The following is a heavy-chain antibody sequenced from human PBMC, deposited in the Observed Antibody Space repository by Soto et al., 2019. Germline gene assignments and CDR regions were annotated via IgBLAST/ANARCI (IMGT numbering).Heavy chain of an antibody. V-gene: IGHV4-39*01. CDR2: IYYSGST. Sequence: SETLSLTCTVSGGSISSSSYYWGWIRQPPGKGLEWIGSIYYSGSTYYNPSLKSRVTISVDTSKNQFSLKLSSVTAADTAVYYCARHDVEGSYYDSSGLSWGQGTLVTVSS. CDR1: GGSISSSSYY. D-gene: IGHD3-22*01. CDR3: ARHDVEGSYYDSSGLS. J-gene: IGHJ5*02.